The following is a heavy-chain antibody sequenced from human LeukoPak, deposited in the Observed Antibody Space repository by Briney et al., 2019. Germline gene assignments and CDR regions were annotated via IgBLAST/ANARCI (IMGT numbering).Heavy chain of an antibody. CDR2: IYYSGST. J-gene: IGHJ4*02. D-gene: IGHD3-3*01. Sequence: SQTLSLTCTVSGGSISSGDYYWSWIRQPPGKGLEWIGYIYYSGSTYYNPSLKSRVTISVDTSKNQFSLKLSSATAADTAVYYCARENYDFWSGYYDYWGQGTLVTVSS. CDR3: ARENYDFWSGYYDY. CDR1: GGSISSGDYY. V-gene: IGHV4-30-4*01.